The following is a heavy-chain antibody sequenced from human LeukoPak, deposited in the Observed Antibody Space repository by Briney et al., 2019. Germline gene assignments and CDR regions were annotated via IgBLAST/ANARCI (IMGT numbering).Heavy chain of an antibody. D-gene: IGHD3-10*01. CDR3: ASLSAYGSGSYYFDFDY. CDR1: GFSFSNYG. J-gene: IGHJ4*02. Sequence: GGSLRLSCAASGFSFSNYGMHWVRQAPGKGLEWVAFIRYDGSNKYYADSVKGRFTISRDNSKNTLYLQMNSLRAEDTAVYYCASLSAYGSGSYYFDFDYWGQGTLVTVSS. V-gene: IGHV3-30*02. CDR2: IRYDGSNK.